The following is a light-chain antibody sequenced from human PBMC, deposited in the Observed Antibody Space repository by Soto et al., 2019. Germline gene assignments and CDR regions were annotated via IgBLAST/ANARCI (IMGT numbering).Light chain of an antibody. CDR1: QSITNF. CDR2: AAS. Sequence: DLQMTQSPSSLSASVGDRVTITCRASQSITNFLNWYQQKPGKDPQLLIYAASSLQSRVPARFSGGGSGTDFTLPISSLQPEDFATYYCQQSYSSPLTCGGGTKVEIK. CDR3: QQSYSSPLT. J-gene: IGKJ4*01. V-gene: IGKV1-39*01.